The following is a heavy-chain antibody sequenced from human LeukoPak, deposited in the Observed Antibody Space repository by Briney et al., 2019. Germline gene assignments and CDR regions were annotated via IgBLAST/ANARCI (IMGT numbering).Heavy chain of an antibody. J-gene: IGHJ4*02. CDR3: AREGRQLKHFDY. CDR2: INPRGDAT. CDR1: GNTFIGYW. V-gene: IGHV1-46*01. D-gene: IGHD1-1*01. Sequence: ASVKVSCTASGNTFIGYWIHWVRQAPGQGLEWMGAINPRGDATIGAQKFQGRVTTTRDTSTSTVYIELSSLRSEDTAVYYCAREGRQLKHFDYWGQGTPVTVSS.